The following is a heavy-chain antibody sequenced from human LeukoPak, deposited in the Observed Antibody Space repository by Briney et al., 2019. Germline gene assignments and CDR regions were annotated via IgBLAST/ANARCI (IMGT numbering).Heavy chain of an antibody. Sequence: GGSLRLSCAASGFTFSSYGMHWVRQAPGKGLEWVAFIRYGGNNKYYADSVKGRFTISRDNSKNTLYLQMNSLRAEDTAVYYCARDEATIFGVVIIKGVDDAFDIWGQGTMVTVSS. J-gene: IGHJ3*02. V-gene: IGHV3-30*02. D-gene: IGHD3-3*01. CDR2: IRYGGNNK. CDR1: GFTFSSYG. CDR3: ARDEATIFGVVIIKGVDDAFDI.